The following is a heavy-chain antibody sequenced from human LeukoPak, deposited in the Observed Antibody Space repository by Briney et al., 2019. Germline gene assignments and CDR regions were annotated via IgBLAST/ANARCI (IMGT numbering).Heavy chain of an antibody. V-gene: IGHV1-46*01. J-gene: IGHJ4*02. D-gene: IGHD3-22*01. CDR2: IIPSGGST. CDR3: ARAMLLTYYYDSSGYYYSPYFDY. CDR1: GYTFTSYY. Sequence: ASVKVSCKASGYTFTSYYMHWVRQAPGQGLEWMGIIIPSGGSTSYAQKFQGRVTMTRDTSTSTVYMELSSLRSEDTAVYYCARAMLLTYYYDSSGYYYSPYFDYWGQGTLVTVSS.